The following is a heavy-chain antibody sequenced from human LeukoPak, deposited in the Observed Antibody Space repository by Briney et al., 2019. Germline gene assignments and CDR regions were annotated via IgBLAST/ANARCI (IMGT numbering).Heavy chain of an antibody. Sequence: GESLKISCKSSGYGFTSYLIGWVRQMPGKGLEWMGIIHPGYSDTRYSPSLQGQVTISVHKSITTAYLQWSSLKASGTAMYYCARIVVVTSIYWYFDLWGRGTLVRVS. CDR2: IHPGYSDT. V-gene: IGHV5-51*01. D-gene: IGHD2-21*02. CDR3: ARIVVVTSIYWYFDL. CDR1: GYGFTSYL. J-gene: IGHJ2*01.